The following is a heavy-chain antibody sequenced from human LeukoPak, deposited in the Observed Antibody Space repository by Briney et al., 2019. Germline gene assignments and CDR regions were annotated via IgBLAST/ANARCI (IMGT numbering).Heavy chain of an antibody. J-gene: IGHJ4*01. Sequence: ASVKVSCKTSGYTFTNYDINWVRQATGQGLEWMGWMNPKSGNTGSAQRFQGRVTMTRDTSISTAYMELSSLRSEDTAVYYCARVWGAVDYWVPGTLVTDSS. CDR1: GYTFTNYD. V-gene: IGHV1-8*01. CDR3: ARVWGAVDY. D-gene: IGHD1-26*01. CDR2: MNPKSGNT.